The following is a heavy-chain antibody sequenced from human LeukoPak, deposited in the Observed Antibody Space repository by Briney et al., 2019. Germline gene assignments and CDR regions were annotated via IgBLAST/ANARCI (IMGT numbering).Heavy chain of an antibody. Sequence: PGGSLRLSCAASGFTFSSYAMTWVRQPPGKGLEWVSVIDGSGGSTYYADSVKGRFTISRDNSNNLLYLQMNSLTAEDTAVYYCARDGFVWTSGNDYGWFDFWGQGTLVTVSS. CDR3: ARDGFVWTSGNDYGWFDF. CDR2: IDGSGGST. V-gene: IGHV3-23*01. J-gene: IGHJ4*02. D-gene: IGHD4-17*01. CDR1: GFTFSSYA.